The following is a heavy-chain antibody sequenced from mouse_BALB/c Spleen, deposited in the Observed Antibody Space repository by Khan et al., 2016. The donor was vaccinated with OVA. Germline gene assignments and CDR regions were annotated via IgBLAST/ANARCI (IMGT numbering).Heavy chain of an antibody. Sequence: VQLKQSGAELARPGASVKMSCKASGYTFTTYTMHWVKQRPGQGLEWIGYINPSNGYTNYNQKFKDKSTLTADKSSSTAYMQLSSLTSDYSAVYYCARGGAYYRSDGWFSYWGQGTLVTVSA. CDR2: INPSNGYT. CDR3: ARGGAYYRSDGWFSY. D-gene: IGHD2-14*01. J-gene: IGHJ3*01. CDR1: GYTFTTYT. V-gene: IGHV1-4*01.